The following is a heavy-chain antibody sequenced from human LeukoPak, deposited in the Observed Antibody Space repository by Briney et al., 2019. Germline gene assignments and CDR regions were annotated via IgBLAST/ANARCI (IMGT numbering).Heavy chain of an antibody. CDR3: ARANYYDTIGYSRGAFDI. CDR1: GYSISSGFY. Sequence: SETLSLTCSVSGYSISSGFYWGWIRQPPGQGLEWIGSIFHSGSTYYNPFLKSRVTISVGTSKNHFSLKLSSVTAADTALYYCARANYYDTIGYSRGAFDIWGQGTMVTVSS. J-gene: IGHJ3*02. CDR2: IFHSGST. V-gene: IGHV4-38-2*02. D-gene: IGHD3-22*01.